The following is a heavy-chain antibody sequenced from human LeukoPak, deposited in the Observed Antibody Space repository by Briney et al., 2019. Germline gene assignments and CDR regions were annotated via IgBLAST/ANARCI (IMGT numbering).Heavy chain of an antibody. V-gene: IGHV4-61*02. CDR3: ARYCSSTSCYTGDYYYYYYMDV. CDR2: IYTSGST. D-gene: IGHD2-2*02. CDR1: GGSISSGSYY. J-gene: IGHJ6*03. Sequence: SETLSLTCTVSGGSISSGSYYWSWIRQPAGKGLEWIGRIYTSGSTNYNPSLKSRVTISVDTSKNQFSLKLSSVTAADTAVYYCARYCSSTSCYTGDYYYYYYMDVWGKGTTVTVSS.